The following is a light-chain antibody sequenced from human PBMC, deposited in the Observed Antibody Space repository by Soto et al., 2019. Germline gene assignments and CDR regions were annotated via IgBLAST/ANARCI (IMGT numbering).Light chain of an antibody. Sequence: QSVLPRPPSASAPPGQRVTISCSGGSSNIGDNPVNWYQHLPGAAPTLLIYNNNQRPSGVPDRFSGSKSGASASLAISGLRSEDEADYYCSTWDDTLDAYVFGTGTKLTVL. CDR3: STWDDTLDAYV. V-gene: IGLV1-44*01. CDR2: NNN. CDR1: SSNIGDNP. J-gene: IGLJ1*01.